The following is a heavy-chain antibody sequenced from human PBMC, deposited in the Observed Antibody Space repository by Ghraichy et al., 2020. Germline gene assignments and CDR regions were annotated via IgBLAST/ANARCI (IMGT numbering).Heavy chain of an antibody. CDR1: GFTFSSYG. CDR2: ISYDGSNK. CDR3: AKDRVEGPGVAFLYGMDV. D-gene: IGHD3-3*01. Sequence: GGSLRLSCAASGFTFSSYGMHWVRQAPGKGLEWVAVISYDGSNKYYADSVKGRFTISRDNSKNTLYLQMNSLRAEDTAVYYCAKDRVEGPGVAFLYGMDVWGQGTTVTVSS. J-gene: IGHJ6*02. V-gene: IGHV3-30*18.